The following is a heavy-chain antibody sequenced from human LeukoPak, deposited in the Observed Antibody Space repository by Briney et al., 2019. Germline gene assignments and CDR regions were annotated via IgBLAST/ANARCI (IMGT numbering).Heavy chain of an antibody. V-gene: IGHV3-23*01. D-gene: IGHD2-2*02. Sequence: QTGGSLRLSCAASGFTFSSYAMSWVRQAPGKGLEWVSAISGSGGSTYYADSVKGRFTISRDNSKNTLYLQMNSLRAEDTAVYYCAKAGYCSSTSCYRPHGQQLPQGPFDYWGQGTLVTVSS. CDR3: AKAGYCSSTSCYRPHGQQLPQGPFDY. CDR1: GFTFSSYA. J-gene: IGHJ4*02. CDR2: ISGSGGST.